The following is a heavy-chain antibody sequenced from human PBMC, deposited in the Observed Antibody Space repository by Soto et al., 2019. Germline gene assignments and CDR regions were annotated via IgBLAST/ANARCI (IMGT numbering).Heavy chain of an antibody. CDR2: ISGSGGST. CDR3: ARRGSWGYDDS. CDR1: GFTFSSYA. Sequence: EVQLLESGGGLVQPGGSLRLSCAASGFTFSSYAMRWVRQAPGKGLGWVSAISGSGGSTYYADSVKGRFTISRDNSKNPLYLQRNSLRAEETGVYSWARRGSWGYDDSWGQGTLVTVSS. D-gene: IGHD5-12*01. J-gene: IGHJ5*01. V-gene: IGHV3-23*01.